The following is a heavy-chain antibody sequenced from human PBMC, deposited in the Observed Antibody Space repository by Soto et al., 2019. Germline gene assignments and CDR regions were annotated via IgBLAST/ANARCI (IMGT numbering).Heavy chain of an antibody. Sequence: PGGSLRLSCAASGFTFSEYYMSWIRQAPGKGLEWVSYISSSGSTIYYADSVKGRFTISRDNAKNSLYLQMNSLRAEDTAVYYCARDGSRYFDWLTYYYYYMDVWGKGTTVTVSS. V-gene: IGHV3-11*01. CDR2: ISSSGSTI. CDR1: GFTFSEYY. D-gene: IGHD3-9*01. CDR3: ARDGSRYFDWLTYYYYYMDV. J-gene: IGHJ6*03.